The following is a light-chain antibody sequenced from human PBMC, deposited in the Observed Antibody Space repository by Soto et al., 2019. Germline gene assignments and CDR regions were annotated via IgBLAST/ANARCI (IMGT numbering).Light chain of an antibody. J-gene: IGLJ1*01. CDR2: EVT. CDR1: SSDVGYYDY. Sequence: QSALTQPPSASGFPGQSVTISCTGTSSDVGYYDYVSWYQQHPGKAPKLVIYEVTKRPSGVPDRVSASNSGNTASLTVSGIRAEDEADYYCSSYAGSNNFVFGSGTKLTVL. V-gene: IGLV2-8*01. CDR3: SSYAGSNNFV.